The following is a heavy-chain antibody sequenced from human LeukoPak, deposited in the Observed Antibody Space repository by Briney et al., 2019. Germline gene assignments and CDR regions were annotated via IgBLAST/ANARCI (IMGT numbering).Heavy chain of an antibody. D-gene: IGHD6-13*01. CDR3: ARLGYSSSWYHDY. J-gene: IGHJ4*02. Sequence: SETLSLTCAVYGGSFSGYYWSWIRQPPGKGLEWIGEINHSGSTNYNPSLKSRVTISVDTSKNQFSLKLSSVTAADTAVYYCARLGYSSSWYHDYWGQGTLVTVSS. CDR2: INHSGST. CDR1: GGSFSGYY. V-gene: IGHV4-34*01.